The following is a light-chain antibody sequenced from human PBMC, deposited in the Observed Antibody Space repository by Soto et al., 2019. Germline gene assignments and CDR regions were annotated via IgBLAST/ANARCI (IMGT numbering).Light chain of an antibody. CDR2: GAS. V-gene: IGKV3-15*01. J-gene: IGKJ2*01. Sequence: EIVMTQYPATLSVSPGERATLSCRASQSVSSNLAWYQQKPGQPPRLLIYGASTRATGIPARFSGSGSGTEFTLTISSLQSEDFAVYYCQQYNNWLPFTFGQGTKLEIK. CDR3: QQYNNWLPFT. CDR1: QSVSSN.